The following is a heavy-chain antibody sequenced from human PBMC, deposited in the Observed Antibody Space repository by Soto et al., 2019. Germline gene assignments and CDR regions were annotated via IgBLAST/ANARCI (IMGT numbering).Heavy chain of an antibody. CDR1: GFTFSSYG. V-gene: IGHV3-30*18. CDR3: AKFSVAGCDY. D-gene: IGHD6-19*01. Sequence: QGQLVESGGGVVQPGRSLRLSYAASGFTFSSYGMHWVRQAPGKGLEWVAVISYDGSNKYYADSVKGRFTISRDNSKNTLYLQMNSLRAEDTAVYYCAKFSVAGCDYWGQGTLVTVSS. J-gene: IGHJ4*02. CDR2: ISYDGSNK.